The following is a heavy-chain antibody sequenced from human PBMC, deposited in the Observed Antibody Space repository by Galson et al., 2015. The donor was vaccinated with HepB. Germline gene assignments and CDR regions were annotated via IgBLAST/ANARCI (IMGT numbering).Heavy chain of an antibody. CDR1: GFTFSSYG. CDR2: IWYDGSNK. Sequence: SLRLSCAASGFTFSSYGMHWVRQAPGKGLEWVAVIWYDGSNKYYADSVKGRFTISRDNSKNTLYLQMNSLRAEDTAVYYCARDQTTEEYWYFDLWGRGTLVTVSS. CDR3: ARDQTTEEYWYFDL. J-gene: IGHJ2*01. V-gene: IGHV3-33*08. D-gene: IGHD4-17*01.